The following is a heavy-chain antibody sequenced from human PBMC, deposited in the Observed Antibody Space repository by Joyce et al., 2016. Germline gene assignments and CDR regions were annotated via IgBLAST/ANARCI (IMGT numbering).Heavy chain of an antibody. CDR3: TKNAAYYLDF. Sequence: QVHLQESGPGLVEPSGTLSVTCTISSYSVNNDNWWSWVRQSHDKGLELIGEIHHIGRTTYNPSLKSRVSMSVDKTKNQLSLTLNSVTAADSAIYYCTKNAAYYLDFWGRGTLVTVSS. D-gene: IGHD6-13*01. CDR2: IHHIGRT. J-gene: IGHJ4*02. V-gene: IGHV4-4*02. CDR1: SYSVNNDNW.